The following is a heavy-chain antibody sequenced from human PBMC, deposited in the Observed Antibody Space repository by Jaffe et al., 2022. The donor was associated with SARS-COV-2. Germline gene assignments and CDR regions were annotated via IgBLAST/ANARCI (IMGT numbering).Heavy chain of an antibody. CDR3: ARWSFSSGWEEYFQH. D-gene: IGHD6-19*01. CDR1: GFTFSSYW. Sequence: EVQLVESGGGLVQPGGSLRLSCAASGFTFSSYWMSWVRQAPGKGLEWVANIKQDGSEKYYVDSVKGRFTISRDNAKNSLYLQMNSLRAEDTAVYYCARWSFSSGWEEYFQHWGQGTLVTVSS. CDR2: IKQDGSEK. V-gene: IGHV3-7*01. J-gene: IGHJ1*01.